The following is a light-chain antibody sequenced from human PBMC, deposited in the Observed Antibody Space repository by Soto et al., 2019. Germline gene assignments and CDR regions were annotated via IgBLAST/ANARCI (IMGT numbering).Light chain of an antibody. J-gene: IGKJ1*01. CDR3: QDCSSSHPWF. CDR2: GGS. Sequence: EVVLTQSPGALSLSPGEGVTLSCRASQNIRGNDLAWYRQKRGQAPRLLIYGGSRRADGIPDRLSGRGTGANFPLTVRRLEPHDAALSHCQDCSSSHPWFFGQSTK. V-gene: IGKV3-20*01. CDR1: QNIRGND.